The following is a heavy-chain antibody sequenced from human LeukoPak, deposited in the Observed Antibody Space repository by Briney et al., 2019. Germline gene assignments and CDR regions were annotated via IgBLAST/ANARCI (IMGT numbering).Heavy chain of an antibody. CDR2: IYAGGNT. D-gene: IGHD6-19*01. CDR1: GFMVGHKY. Sequence: GGSLRLSCAASGFMVGHKYMSWVRQAPGKGLEWLSIIYAGGNTYSADSVKGRFTISRDNSKNTLYLQMNSLRAEDTAVYYCTRNPVAAYYFDYWGQGTLVTVSS. CDR3: TRNPVAAYYFDY. J-gene: IGHJ4*02. V-gene: IGHV3-66*01.